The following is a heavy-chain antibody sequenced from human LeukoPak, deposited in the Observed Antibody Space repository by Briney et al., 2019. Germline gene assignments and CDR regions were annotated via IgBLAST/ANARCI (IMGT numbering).Heavy chain of an antibody. V-gene: IGHV3-48*03. CDR2: ISSSGGTI. CDR3: ARGIAAAGIVGVFDY. J-gene: IGHJ4*02. D-gene: IGHD6-13*01. CDR1: GFTFSSYE. Sequence: GGSLRLSCAASGFTFSSYEMNWVRQAPGKGLEWVSYISSSGGTIYYADSVKGRFTISRDNAKNSLYLQMNSLRAEDTAVYYCARGIAAAGIVGVFDYWGQGILVTVSS.